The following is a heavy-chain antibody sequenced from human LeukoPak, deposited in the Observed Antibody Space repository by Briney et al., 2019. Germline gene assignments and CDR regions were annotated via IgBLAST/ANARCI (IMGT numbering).Heavy chain of an antibody. V-gene: IGHV1-69*01. CDR2: IIPIFGTA. D-gene: IGHD5-24*01. CDR1: GGTFSSYA. J-gene: IGHJ5*02. Sequence: GSSVKVSCKASGGTFSSYAISWVRQAPGQGLEWMGGIIPIFGTANYAQKFQGRVTITADESTSTAYMELSSLRSEDTAVYYCARVPARWLQYNWFDPWGQGTLVTVSS. CDR3: ARVPARWLQYNWFDP.